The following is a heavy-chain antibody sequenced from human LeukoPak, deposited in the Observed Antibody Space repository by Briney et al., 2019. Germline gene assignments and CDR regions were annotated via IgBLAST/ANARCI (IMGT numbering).Heavy chain of an antibody. J-gene: IGHJ4*02. Sequence: GGSLRLSCAASGFTFSSYAMRWVSQAPGKGLEWVSAISGSGSNIQYADSVKGRFTISRYNAKTTLYLQMNSLRADDTAVYYCARGGGYDSTDYWGQGTLVTVSS. D-gene: IGHD3-22*01. CDR2: ISGSGSNI. CDR1: GFTFSSYA. V-gene: IGHV3-23*01. CDR3: ARGGGYDSTDY.